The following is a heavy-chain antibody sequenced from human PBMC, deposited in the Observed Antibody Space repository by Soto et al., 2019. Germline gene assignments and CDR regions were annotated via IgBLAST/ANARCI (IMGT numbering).Heavy chain of an antibody. CDR3: AREWQWEPLLY. J-gene: IGHJ4*02. Sequence: QVRLVQSGAEVKRPGASVRVSCKASGYTFTNYGITWVRQVPGQGLEWMGWASAYNRNTNYAQKFEDRVIMTTDTSTGTAHMELRSLRYDDTALYFCAREWQWEPLLYWGQGTLVTVSS. D-gene: IGHD1-26*01. V-gene: IGHV1-18*01. CDR2: ASAYNRNT. CDR1: GYTFTNYG.